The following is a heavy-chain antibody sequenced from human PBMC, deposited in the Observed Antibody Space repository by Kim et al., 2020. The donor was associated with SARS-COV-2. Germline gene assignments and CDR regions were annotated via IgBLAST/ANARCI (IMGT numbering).Heavy chain of an antibody. V-gene: IGHV4-39*01. D-gene: IGHD6-19*01. J-gene: IGHJ6*02. CDR3: ARSGGWYTSPYYYYYGMDV. Sequence: SETLSLTCTVSGGSISTSSYYWGWIRQPPGKGLEWIGSVYYSGSTYYNPSLKSRVTISVDTSKNQFSLKLSSVIAADTAVYYCARSGGWYTSPYYYYYGMDVWGQGTTVTVSS. CDR2: VYYSGST. CDR1: GGSISTSSYY.